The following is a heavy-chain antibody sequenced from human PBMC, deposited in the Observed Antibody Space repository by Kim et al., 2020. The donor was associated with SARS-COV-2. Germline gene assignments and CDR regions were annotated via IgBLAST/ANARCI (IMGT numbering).Heavy chain of an antibody. CDR3: ARIGNYYDSSGYHYS. Sequence: GGSLRLSCAASGFTFSSYAMHWVRQAPGKGLEWVAVISYDGSNKYYADSVKGRFTISRDNSKNTLYLQMNSLRAEDTAVYYCARIGNYYDSSGYHYSWGQGTMVTVSS. J-gene: IGHJ3*01. D-gene: IGHD3-22*01. CDR2: ISYDGSNK. CDR1: GFTFSSYA. V-gene: IGHV3-30*04.